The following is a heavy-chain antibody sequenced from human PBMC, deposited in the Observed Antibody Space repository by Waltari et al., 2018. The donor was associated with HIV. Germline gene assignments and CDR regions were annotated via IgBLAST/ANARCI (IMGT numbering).Heavy chain of an antibody. CDR3: ARRGSSASPLTL. CDR1: GGSFTNFF. CDR2: INHGGDT. J-gene: IGHJ4*02. D-gene: IGHD3-10*01. Sequence: QVQLQQWGAGLLKPSETLSLTCSVYGGSFTNFFWNWIRQTPDEGLQWIGGINHGGDTNVNPSLKSRVIMSIDTSKYEISLNLTSVSVADTALYFCARRGSSASPLTLWGRGSRVTVSS. V-gene: IGHV4-34*01.